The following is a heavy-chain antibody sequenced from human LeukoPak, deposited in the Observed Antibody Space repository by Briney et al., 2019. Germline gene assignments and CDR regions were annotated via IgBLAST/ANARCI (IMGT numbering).Heavy chain of an antibody. J-gene: IGHJ4*02. D-gene: IGHD4-11*01. CDR2: IKQDGSER. Sequence: GGSLRLSCAASGFDFSNYWMYWVRQAPGKGLEWVANIKQDGSERYYVDSVRGRFTISRDNAKNSLSLQMNSLRAEDTAVYYCASNYGGWGQGTLVTVSS. V-gene: IGHV3-7*03. CDR3: ASNYGG. CDR1: GFDFSNYW.